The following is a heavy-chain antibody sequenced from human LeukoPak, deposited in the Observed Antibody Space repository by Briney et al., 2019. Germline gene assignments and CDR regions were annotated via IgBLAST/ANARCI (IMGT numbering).Heavy chain of an antibody. CDR3: VYYYDSSARVY. Sequence: PSDTLSLTCTVSGGSISRSRNYWGWIRQPPGKGLERIGGIYYSGSTYYDPSLKSRVTISVDASKNQFSLKLSSVTAADTAVYYCVYYYDSSARVYWGQGTLVTVSS. D-gene: IGHD3-22*01. J-gene: IGHJ4*02. CDR1: GGSISRSRNY. CDR2: IYYSGST. V-gene: IGHV4-39*01.